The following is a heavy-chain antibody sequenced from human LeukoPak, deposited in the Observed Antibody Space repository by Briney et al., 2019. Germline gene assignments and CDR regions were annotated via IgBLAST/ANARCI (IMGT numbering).Heavy chain of an antibody. J-gene: IGHJ4*02. CDR1: GVSFNTYY. V-gene: IGHV4-34*01. CDR3: ARQLYGSDY. D-gene: IGHD4-17*01. Sequence: SETLSLTCGVSGVSFNTYYWSWIRQSPEKGLEWIGEVNHSGYTNYNPSLKSRVTISVDTSTNQFSLKLRSVTAADTAVYYCARQLYGSDYWGQGTLVTVSS. CDR2: VNHSGYT.